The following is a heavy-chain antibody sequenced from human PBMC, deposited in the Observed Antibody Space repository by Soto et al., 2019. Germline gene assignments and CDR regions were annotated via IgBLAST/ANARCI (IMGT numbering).Heavy chain of an antibody. Sequence: EVQLVESGGGLVQPGGSLRLSCAASGFTFSSYSMNWVRQAPGKGREWVSYISSSSSNIYYADSVKGRFTISRDNAKNSLYLQMNSLRAEETAVYSCVREGGDLNWFDPWGQGTLVTVSS. CDR2: ISSSSSNI. V-gene: IGHV3-48*01. CDR1: GFTFSSYS. J-gene: IGHJ5*02. D-gene: IGHD4-17*01. CDR3: VREGGDLNWFDP.